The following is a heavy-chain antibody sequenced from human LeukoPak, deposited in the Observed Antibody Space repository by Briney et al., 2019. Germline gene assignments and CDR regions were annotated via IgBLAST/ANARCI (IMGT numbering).Heavy chain of an antibody. D-gene: IGHD3-22*01. CDR1: GGTFSSYA. J-gene: IGHJ4*02. CDR3: ARPGGYDSSGYDDY. V-gene: IGHV1-69*04. CDR2: IIPILGIA. Sequence: ASVKVSCKASGGTFSSYAISWVRQAPGQGLEWMGRIIPILGIANYAQKFQGRVTITADKSTSTAYMELSSLRSEDTAVYYCARPGGYDSSGYDDYWGQGTLVTVSS.